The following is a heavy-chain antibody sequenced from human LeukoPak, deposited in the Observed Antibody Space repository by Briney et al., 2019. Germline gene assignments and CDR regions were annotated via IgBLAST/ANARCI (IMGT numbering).Heavy chain of an antibody. Sequence: GGSLRLSCAASGFTFRGYAMHWVRQAPGKGLEWVSDISSDGTNQHYADSVKGRFTISRDSSQNTLFLQMNSLRVEDMGVYYCARDKSSYSSSWHRFFDYWGQGTLVTVSA. V-gene: IGHV3-30*04. D-gene: IGHD6-13*01. CDR1: GFTFRGYA. J-gene: IGHJ4*02. CDR2: ISSDGTNQ. CDR3: ARDKSSYSSSWHRFFDY.